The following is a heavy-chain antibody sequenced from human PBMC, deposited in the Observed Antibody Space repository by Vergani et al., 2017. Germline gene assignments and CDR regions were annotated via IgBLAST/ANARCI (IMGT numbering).Heavy chain of an antibody. CDR2: VEDSGYF. Sequence: QVQLQESGPGLVRPSETLSLTCTVSGGSLSGYYWNWIRQTPGEGLEWIGYVEDSGYFNYNPSLKTRVSMSSDTSNNQFTLVLSSVTVADTAVYYCARSSVSRNPPDYFDNWGQGTLVTVSS. J-gene: IGHJ4*02. CDR3: ARSSVSRNPPDYFDN. V-gene: IGHV4-59*01. D-gene: IGHD1-14*01. CDR1: GGSLSGYY.